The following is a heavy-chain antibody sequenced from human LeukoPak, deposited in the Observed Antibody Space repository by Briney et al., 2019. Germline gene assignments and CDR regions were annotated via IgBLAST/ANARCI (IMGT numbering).Heavy chain of an antibody. CDR1: GGSFSGYY. J-gene: IGHJ4*02. D-gene: IGHD3-3*01. V-gene: IGHV4-34*01. CDR2: INHSGST. CDR3: AVRVFGSGSLFDY. Sequence: SETLSLTCAVYGGSFSGYYWSWIRQPPGKGLEWIGEINHSGSTNYNPTLKSRVTISVDTSKNQFSLKLSSVTAADTAVYYCAVRVFGSGSLFDYWGQGTLVTVSS.